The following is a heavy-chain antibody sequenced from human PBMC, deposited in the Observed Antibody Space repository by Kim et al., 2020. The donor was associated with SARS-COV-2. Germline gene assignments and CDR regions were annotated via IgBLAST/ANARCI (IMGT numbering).Heavy chain of an antibody. CDR2: ITSRSGVT. D-gene: IGHD3-10*01. CDR1: GFDFTIHA. CDR3: AKDRPNYYGSDGNYYKTNGDH. Sequence: GGSLRLSCAASGFDFTIHAMSWVRQAPGKGLEWVSSITSRSGVTYYPDSVKGRFTISRDNSENTLYLQMNSLRAEDTAVYFCAKDRPNYYGSDGNYYKTNGDHWGQGTLVTVSS. J-gene: IGHJ5*02. V-gene: IGHV3-23*01.